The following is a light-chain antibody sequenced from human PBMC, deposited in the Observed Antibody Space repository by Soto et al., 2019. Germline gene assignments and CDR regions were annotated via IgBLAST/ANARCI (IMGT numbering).Light chain of an antibody. J-gene: IGKJ3*01. CDR1: QTVSDD. Sequence: ELVMTQSPATLFVSPGERATLSCRASQTVSDDLAWYQQKPGQAPKLLIYGASTRATDTPARFSGGGSGTAFPITISILQAEHAAIYYCQQYHDWPPITFGPGTKVNI. CDR2: GAS. CDR3: QQYHDWPPIT. V-gene: IGKV3-15*01.